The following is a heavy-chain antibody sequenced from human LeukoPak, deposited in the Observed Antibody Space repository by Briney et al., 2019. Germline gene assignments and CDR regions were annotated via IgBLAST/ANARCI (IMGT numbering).Heavy chain of an antibody. CDR3: ARNYLYCSSTSCYTGVNYYYYYMDV. Sequence: ASVKVSCKASGYTFTSYGISWVRQAPGRGLEWMRWISAYNGNTNYAQKLQGRVTMTTDTSTSTAYMELRSLRSDDTAVYYCARNYLYCSSTSCYTGVNYYYYYMDVWGKGTTVTVSS. D-gene: IGHD2-2*02. CDR1: GYTFTSYG. J-gene: IGHJ6*03. CDR2: ISAYNGNT. V-gene: IGHV1-18*01.